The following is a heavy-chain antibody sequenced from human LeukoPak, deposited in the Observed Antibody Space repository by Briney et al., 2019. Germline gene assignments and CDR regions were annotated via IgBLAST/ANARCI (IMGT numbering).Heavy chain of an antibody. CDR2: ISSSSSYI. V-gene: IGHV3-21*01. CDR3: ARAYDFWSGYYIMPVVDY. CDR1: GFTFSSYS. D-gene: IGHD3-3*01. Sequence: PGGSLRLSCAASGFTFSSYSMNWVRQAPGKGLEWVSSISSSSSYIYYADSVKGRFTISRDNAKNSLYLQMNSLRAEDTAVYYCARAYDFWSGYYIMPVVDYWGQETLVTVSS. J-gene: IGHJ4*02.